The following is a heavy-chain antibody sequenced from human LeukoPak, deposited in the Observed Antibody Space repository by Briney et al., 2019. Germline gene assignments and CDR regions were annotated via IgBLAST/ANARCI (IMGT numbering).Heavy chain of an antibody. D-gene: IGHD6-19*01. CDR2: IKQDGSEK. V-gene: IGHV3-7*01. Sequence: GGSLRLSCAASGFTFSSYGMHWVRQAPGKGLEWVANIKQDGSEKYYVDSVKGRFTISRDNAKNSLYLQMNSLRAEDTAVYYCATTQYSSGWNYFDYWGQGTLVTVSS. CDR1: GFTFSSYG. J-gene: IGHJ4*02. CDR3: ATTQYSSGWNYFDY.